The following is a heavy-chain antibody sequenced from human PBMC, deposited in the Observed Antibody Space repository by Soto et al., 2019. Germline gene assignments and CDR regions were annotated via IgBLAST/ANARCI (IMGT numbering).Heavy chain of an antibody. J-gene: IGHJ6*02. V-gene: IGHV3-53*01. D-gene: IGHD6-13*01. CDR2: IYSGGST. Sequence: PGGSLRLSCAASGFTVSSNYMSWVRQAPGKGLEWVSVIYSGGSTYYADSVMGRFTISRDNSKNTLYLQMNSLRAEDTAVYYCARAPGIAAAGQPTNQYGMDVWGQGTTVTVSS. CDR3: ARAPGIAAAGQPTNQYGMDV. CDR1: GFTVSSNY.